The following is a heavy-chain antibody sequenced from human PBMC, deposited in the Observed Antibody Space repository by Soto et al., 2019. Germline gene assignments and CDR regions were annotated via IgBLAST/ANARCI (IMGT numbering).Heavy chain of an antibody. CDR3: ARMKLARLDH. CDR2: INPASQLR. CDR1: GVSFNSYG. V-gene: IGHV1-69*09. J-gene: IGHJ4*02. Sequence: QVQLLQYGTEVKRPGSSVKVSCRASGVSFNSYGFAWVRQAPGRGLEWVGKINPASQLRNYEQSLQGRVTISADTSTRTAYTELSGLISEDTADYYCARMKLARLDHWGQGTLVTVSS.